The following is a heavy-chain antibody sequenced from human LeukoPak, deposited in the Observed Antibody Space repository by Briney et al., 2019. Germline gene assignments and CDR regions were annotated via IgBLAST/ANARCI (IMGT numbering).Heavy chain of an antibody. V-gene: IGHV4-61*02. CDR3: ARGALLWFGDRMEYYFDY. CDR2: IYTSGST. Sequence: SETLSLTCTVSGGSISSGSYYWSWIRQPAGKGLEWIGRIYTSGSTNYNPSLKSRVTISVDTSKNQFSLKLSSMTAADTAVYYCARGALLWFGDRMEYYFDYWGQGTLLTVSS. J-gene: IGHJ4*02. D-gene: IGHD3-10*01. CDR1: GGSISSGSYY.